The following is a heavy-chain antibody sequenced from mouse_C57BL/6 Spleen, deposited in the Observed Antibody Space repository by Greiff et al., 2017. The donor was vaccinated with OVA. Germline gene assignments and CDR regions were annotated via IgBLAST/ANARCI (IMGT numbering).Heavy chain of an antibody. CDR1: GYTFTDYN. J-gene: IGHJ4*01. CDR3: ARRDYYGSSYGRNYAMDY. D-gene: IGHD1-1*01. V-gene: IGHV1-22*01. Sequence: EVKLQESGPELVKPGASVKMSCKASGYTFTDYNMHWVTQSHGKSLEWIGYINPNNGGTSYNQKFKGKATLTVNKSSSTAYMELRSLTSEDSAVYYCARRDYYGSSYGRNYAMDYWGQGTSVTVSS. CDR2: INPNNGGT.